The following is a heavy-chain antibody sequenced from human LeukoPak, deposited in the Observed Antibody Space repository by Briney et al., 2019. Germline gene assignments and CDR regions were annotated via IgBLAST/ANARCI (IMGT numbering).Heavy chain of an antibody. CDR2: IKQDGSEK. J-gene: IGHJ4*02. CDR1: GFTFSSYW. Sequence: QPGGSLRLSCAASGFTFSSYWMSWVRQAPGKGLEWVANIKQDGSEKDYVDSVKGRFTISRDNAKNSLSLQMNSLRAEDTAVYYCVRDGAVATSDYWGQGTLVTVSS. CDR3: VRDGAVATSDY. D-gene: IGHD5-12*01. V-gene: IGHV3-7*01.